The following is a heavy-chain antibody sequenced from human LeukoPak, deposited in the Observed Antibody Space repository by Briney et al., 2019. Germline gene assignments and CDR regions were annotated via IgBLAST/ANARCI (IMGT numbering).Heavy chain of an antibody. V-gene: IGHV3-48*03. Sequence: GGSLRLSCAASGFTFSSYEMNWVRQAPGKGLEWVSYISSSGNTIYYADSVKGRFTISRDSAQNSLYLRMNSLRAEDTAVYYCARESGGDSLDRWGQGTLVTVSS. CDR2: ISSSGNTI. CDR1: GFTFSSYE. J-gene: IGHJ5*02. D-gene: IGHD2-21*02. CDR3: ARESGGDSLDR.